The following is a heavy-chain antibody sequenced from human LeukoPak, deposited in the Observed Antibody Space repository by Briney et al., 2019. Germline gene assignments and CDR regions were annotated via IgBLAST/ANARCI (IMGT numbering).Heavy chain of an antibody. J-gene: IGHJ4*02. V-gene: IGHV3-15*01. D-gene: IGHD2-2*01. CDR3: TTGYCSSTSCYR. CDR1: GFTFSNAW. CDR2: IKSKTDGGTT. Sequence: PGGSVRLSCAASGFTFSNAWMSWVRQAPGKGLEWVGRIKSKTDGGTTDYAAPVKGRFTISRDDSKNTLYLQMNSLKTEDTAVYYCTTGYCSSTSCYRWGQGTLVTVSS.